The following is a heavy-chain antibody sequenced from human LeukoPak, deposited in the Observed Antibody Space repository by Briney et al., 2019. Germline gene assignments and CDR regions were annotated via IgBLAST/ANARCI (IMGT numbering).Heavy chain of an antibody. CDR3: AGGYCSRSNCFYGSEYFDF. CDR1: GGSISSGDYY. V-gene: IGHV4-30-4*02. Sequence: SETLSLTCTVSGGSISSGDYYWSWIRQPPGKGLEWIGYIYYSGSTYYNPSLKSRVTISVDTSKNQFSLNLSSVTAADTAVYYCAGGYCSRSNCFYGSEYFDFWGQGTLVSVSS. D-gene: IGHD2-2*01. J-gene: IGHJ4*02. CDR2: IYYSGST.